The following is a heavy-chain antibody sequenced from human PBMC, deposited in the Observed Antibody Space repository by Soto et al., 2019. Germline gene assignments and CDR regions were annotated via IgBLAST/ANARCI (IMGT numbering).Heavy chain of an antibody. CDR3: AKGAITIFGVVSAHFDY. Sequence: EVQLVESGGGLVQPGRSLRLSCAASGFTFDDYAMHWVRQVPGKGLEWVSGISWNSGRIGYADSVKGRFTISRHNAKNSLYLQMNSLRAEDTALYFCAKGAITIFGVVSAHFDYWGQGTLVTVSS. CDR2: ISWNSGRI. J-gene: IGHJ4*02. V-gene: IGHV3-9*01. D-gene: IGHD3-3*01. CDR1: GFTFDDYA.